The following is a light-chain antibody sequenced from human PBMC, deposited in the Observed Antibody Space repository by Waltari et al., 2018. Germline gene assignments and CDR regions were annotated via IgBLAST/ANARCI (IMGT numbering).Light chain of an antibody. V-gene: IGKV1-5*03. CDR3: QQYNSYSLLS. J-gene: IGKJ4*01. Sequence: DIPMTQSPSTLSASVGDRVIFSCRASQSISKWLAWYQQNPGKAHKLLIYKASTLGSGVPSRFSGSGAWTKFTIPISSLQPEDVATYYCQQYNSYSLLSFGRGTKVEIK. CDR2: KAS. CDR1: QSISKW.